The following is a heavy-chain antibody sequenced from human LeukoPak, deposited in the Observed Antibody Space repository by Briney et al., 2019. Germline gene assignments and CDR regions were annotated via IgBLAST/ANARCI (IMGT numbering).Heavy chain of an antibody. D-gene: IGHD6-19*01. Sequence: GSLRLSCAASGFTFSSYAMSWIRQPPGKGLEWIGYIYYSGSTNYNPSLKSRVTISVDTSRNQFSLKLSSVTAADTAVYYCARVSVTGTLNFDYWGQGTLVTVSS. CDR3: ARVSVTGTLNFDY. V-gene: IGHV4-59*01. J-gene: IGHJ4*02. CDR1: GFTFSSYA. CDR2: IYYSGST.